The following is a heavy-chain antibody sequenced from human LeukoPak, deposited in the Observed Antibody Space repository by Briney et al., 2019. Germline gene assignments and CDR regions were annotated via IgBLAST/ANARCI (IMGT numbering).Heavy chain of an antibody. CDR2: INHSGST. V-gene: IGHV4-34*01. D-gene: IGHD6-13*01. CDR3: ARRYSSSWPY. J-gene: IGHJ4*02. CDR1: GGSFSGYY. Sequence: SETLSLTCAVYGGSFSGYYWSWIRQPPGKGLEWIGEINHSGSTNYNPSLKSRVTISVDTSKNQFSLKLSSVTAADTAVYYCARRYSSSWPYWGQGTLVTVSS.